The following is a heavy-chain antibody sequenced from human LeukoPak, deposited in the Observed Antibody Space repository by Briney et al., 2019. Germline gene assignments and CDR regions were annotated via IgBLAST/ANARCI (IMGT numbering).Heavy chain of an antibody. D-gene: IGHD6-13*01. CDR2: ISHSGTT. J-gene: IGHJ4*02. CDR1: GFTFSSYAM. V-gene: IGHV4-4*01. CDR3: ARDSARGSTWSFDF. Sequence: PGGSLRLSCAASGFTFSSYAMSWVRQPPGKGLEWIGEISHSGTTLYNPSPKSRVSISVDKSNNQFSPNLNSVTAADTAVYFCARDSARGSTWSFDFWGQGTLVTVSS.